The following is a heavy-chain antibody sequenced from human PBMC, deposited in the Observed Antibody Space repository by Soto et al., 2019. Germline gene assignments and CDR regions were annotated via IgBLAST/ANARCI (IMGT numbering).Heavy chain of an antibody. CDR2: IYYSGST. J-gene: IGHJ6*02. Sequence: PSETLSLTCTVSGGSISSGDYYWSWIRQPPGKGLEWIGYIYYSGSTYYNPSLKSRVTISVDTSKNQFSLKLSSVTAADTAVYYCARRQQLVGFYYYYGMDVWGQGTTVTVSS. CDR3: ARRQQLVGFYYYYGMDV. V-gene: IGHV4-30-4*01. D-gene: IGHD6-13*01. CDR1: GGSISSGDYY.